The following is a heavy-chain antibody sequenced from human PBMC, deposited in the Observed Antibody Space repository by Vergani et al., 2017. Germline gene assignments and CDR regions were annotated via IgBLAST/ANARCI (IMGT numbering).Heavy chain of an antibody. CDR3: ARAYGGYDWFDY. Sequence: EVQLLESGGNLVSPGGSLRLSCTASGFIFSPFAMSWVRQAPGKGLGWVPGISAIVVPAYYADSVKGRVTISGDTSKNTLYLQMNSLRVEDTAVYYCARAYGGYDWFDYWGQRTLVTVSS. CDR2: ISAIVVPA. V-gene: IGHV3-23*01. D-gene: IGHD1-20*01. CDR1: GFIFSPFA. J-gene: IGHJ4*01.